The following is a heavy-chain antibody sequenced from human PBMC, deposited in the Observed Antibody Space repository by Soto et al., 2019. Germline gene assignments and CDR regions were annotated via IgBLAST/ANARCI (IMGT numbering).Heavy chain of an antibody. Sequence: QLQLQESGPGLVKPSETLSLTCSVSGGSISIRHYYWGWIRQSPGKGLAWIGSILYSGDTYYNPSLKSRVTVSVDTSKNQFTLNLNSVAAADTAVYYCSRSTAHPRDFDYWGQGTLVSVS. J-gene: IGHJ4*02. CDR2: ILYSGDT. CDR3: SRSTAHPRDFDY. V-gene: IGHV4-39*01. CDR1: GGSISIRHYY.